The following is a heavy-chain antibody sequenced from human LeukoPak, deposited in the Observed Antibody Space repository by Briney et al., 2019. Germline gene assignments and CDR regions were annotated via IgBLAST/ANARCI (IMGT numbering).Heavy chain of an antibody. D-gene: IGHD3-22*01. CDR1: GYTFTSYY. Sequence: APVKVSCKASGYTFTSYYMHWVRQAPGQGLEWMGIINPSGGSTSYAQKFQGRVTMTRDTSTSTVYMELSSLRSEDAAVYYCASNSPHYYDSSGYFAFDIWGQGTMVTVSS. CDR2: INPSGGST. V-gene: IGHV1-46*01. J-gene: IGHJ3*02. CDR3: ASNSPHYYDSSGYFAFDI.